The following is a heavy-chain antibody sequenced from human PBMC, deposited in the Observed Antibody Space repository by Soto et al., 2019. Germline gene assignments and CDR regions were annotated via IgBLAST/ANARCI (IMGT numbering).Heavy chain of an antibody. D-gene: IGHD3-22*01. Sequence: GGSLRLSCAASGFTFSSYAMSWVRQAPGKGLEWVSGISGSGGSTYYADSVKGRFTISRDNSKNTLYLQMNSLRAEDTAVYYCEKEPRLYYDSSVSIFFLDPWGREPLVTVPS. CDR1: GFTFSSYA. CDR3: EKEPRLYYDSSVSIFFLDP. J-gene: IGHJ5*02. V-gene: IGHV3-23*01. CDR2: ISGSGGST.